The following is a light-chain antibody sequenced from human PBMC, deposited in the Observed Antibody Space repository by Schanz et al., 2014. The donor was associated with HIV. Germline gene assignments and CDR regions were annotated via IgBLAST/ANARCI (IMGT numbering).Light chain of an antibody. J-gene: IGKJ4*01. CDR3: QHYGDSRGT. CDR2: ATS. V-gene: IGKV3-20*01. Sequence: EIVLTQSPGSLSLSPGERATLSCGASPRLSSSYLAWYQQKRDQPPRLVIYATSFRATGIPDRFSGSGSGTDFTLTISRLEPEDFAVYYCQHYGDSRGTFGGGTKVEIK. CDR1: PRLSSSY.